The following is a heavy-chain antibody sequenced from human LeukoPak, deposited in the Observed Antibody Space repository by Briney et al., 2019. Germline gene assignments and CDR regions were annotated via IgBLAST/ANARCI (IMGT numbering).Heavy chain of an antibody. J-gene: IGHJ4*02. Sequence: SETLSLTCTVSGGSMTSGSYFWGWIRQPAGKGLEWIGHIYTSGSTYYNPSLKSRVTISVDTSKNQFSLKLSSVTAADTAVYYCARGLRQLVRSWHYWGQGTLVTVSS. V-gene: IGHV4-61*09. D-gene: IGHD6-6*01. CDR2: IYTSGST. CDR3: ARGLRQLVRSWHY. CDR1: GGSMTSGSYF.